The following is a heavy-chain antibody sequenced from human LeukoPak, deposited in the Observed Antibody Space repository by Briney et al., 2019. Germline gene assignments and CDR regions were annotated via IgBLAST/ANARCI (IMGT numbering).Heavy chain of an antibody. CDR1: GFTFSDYY. V-gene: IGHV3-11*06. D-gene: IGHD6-19*01. J-gene: IGHJ4*02. Sequence: PGGSLRLSCAAAGFTFSDYYMSWIRQAPEKGLEWVSDISSSSSYTNYADSVKGRFTISRDNAKNTLYLQMNSQRAEDTAVYYCARPGIALAGDYWGQGALVTVSS. CDR2: ISSSSSYT. CDR3: ARPGIALAGDY.